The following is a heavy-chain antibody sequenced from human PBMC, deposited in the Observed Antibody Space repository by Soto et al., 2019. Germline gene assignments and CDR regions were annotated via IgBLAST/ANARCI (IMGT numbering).Heavy chain of an antibody. CDR3: TKARLWGGDGYNSYYYNAMDV. D-gene: IGHD3-16*01. V-gene: IGHV4-4*02. Sequence: SETLSLTCAVSGGSISSSNWWSWVRQPPGKGLEWIGEIYHSGSTNYNPSLKSRVTISRDNAKNSLYLQMNSLRPEDTALYYCTKARLWGGDGYNSYYYNAMDVWGQGTTVTVSS. CDR2: IYHSGST. CDR1: GGSISSSNW. J-gene: IGHJ6*02.